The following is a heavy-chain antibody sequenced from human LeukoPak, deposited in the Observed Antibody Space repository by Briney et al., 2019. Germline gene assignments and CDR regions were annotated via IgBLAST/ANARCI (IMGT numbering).Heavy chain of an antibody. D-gene: IGHD2-2*01. CDR3: ARGRGTTSSNFDY. CDR1: GYTFTGYY. J-gene: IGHJ4*02. Sequence: ASEKVSCKASGYTFTGYYMHWVRQAPGQGLEWMGWINPNNGGTNYAQKFQGRVTMTRDTSISTVYMELSRLTSDDTAVYYCARGRGTTSSNFDYWGQGNLVTVSS. CDR2: INPNNGGT. V-gene: IGHV1-2*02.